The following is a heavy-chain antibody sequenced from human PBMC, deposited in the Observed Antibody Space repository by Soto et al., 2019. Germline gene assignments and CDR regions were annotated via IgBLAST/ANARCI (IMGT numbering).Heavy chain of an antibody. J-gene: IGHJ4*02. CDR3: ARLVYDTRLNYMYFDF. Sequence: PSETLSLTCTVSGGSISTNYWSWIRQPPGRGLEWIADLHYSGKPNYSPSLKSRVTISVDTSKNQFSLKLTSVTAADTAIYFCARLVYDTRLNYMYFDFWGQGALVTVSS. V-gene: IGHV4-59*12. CDR2: LHYSGKP. CDR1: GGSISTNY. D-gene: IGHD3-10*01.